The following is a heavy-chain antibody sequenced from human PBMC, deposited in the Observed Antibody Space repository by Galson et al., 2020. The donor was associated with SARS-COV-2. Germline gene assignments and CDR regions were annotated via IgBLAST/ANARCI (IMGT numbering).Heavy chain of an antibody. J-gene: IGHJ5*02. D-gene: IGHD6-13*01. V-gene: IGHV4-4*02. Sequence: SETLSLTCAVPGGSITTSNWWTWVRQAPGKGLEWMGEIHHSGDTSYNPSLKSRVTISVDKSKNHFSLNRSPVTAADTAMYYCSRRIAAARKGGWCDPWGQGSLVTVSS. CDR3: SRRIAAARKGGWCDP. CDR1: GGSITTSNW. CDR2: IHHSGDT.